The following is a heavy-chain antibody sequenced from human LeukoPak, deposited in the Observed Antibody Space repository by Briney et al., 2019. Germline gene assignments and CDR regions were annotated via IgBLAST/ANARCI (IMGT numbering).Heavy chain of an antibody. D-gene: IGHD3-22*01. V-gene: IGHV4-34*01. Sequence: PSETLSLTCAVYGGSFSGYYWTWIRQPPGKGLEWIGEINHIGTTKFNPSLKSRITISVDTSKNQFPLKLSSVTAADTAVYYCARGDWLSGYYYLLDYWGQGALVTVSS. CDR1: GGSFSGYY. CDR2: INHIGTT. CDR3: ARGDWLSGYYYLLDY. J-gene: IGHJ4*02.